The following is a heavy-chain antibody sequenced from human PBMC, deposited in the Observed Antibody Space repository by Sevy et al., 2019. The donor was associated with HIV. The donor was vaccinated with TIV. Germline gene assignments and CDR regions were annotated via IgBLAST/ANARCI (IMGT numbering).Heavy chain of an antibody. CDR2: INHSGST. D-gene: IGHD6-6*01. CDR3: ARGLGGMTIAARRRGMDV. Sequence: SETLSLTCAVYGGSFSGYYWSWIRQPPGKGLEWIGEINHSGSTNYNPSLKSRVTISVDTSKNQFSLKLSSVTAADTAVYCCARGLGGMTIAARRRGMDVWGQGTTVTVSS. CDR1: GGSFSGYY. J-gene: IGHJ6*02. V-gene: IGHV4-34*01.